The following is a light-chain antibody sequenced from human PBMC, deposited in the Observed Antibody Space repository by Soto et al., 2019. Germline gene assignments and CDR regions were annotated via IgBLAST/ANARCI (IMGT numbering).Light chain of an antibody. CDR3: QSYDSSRTRV. J-gene: IGLJ2*01. V-gene: IGLV1-40*01. Sequence: QSVLTQPPSVSGAPGQRVTISCTGSSSNIGAGYDVHWYQQLPGTAPKLLIYGNSNRPSGVPDRFSGSKTGTPASLAITGLQHYYEADYHSQSYDSSRTRVFGGGTEVTVL. CDR2: GNS. CDR1: SSNIGAGYD.